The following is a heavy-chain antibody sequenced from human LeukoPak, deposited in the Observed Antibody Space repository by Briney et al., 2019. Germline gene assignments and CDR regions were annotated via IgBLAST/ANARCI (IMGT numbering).Heavy chain of an antibody. J-gene: IGHJ4*02. D-gene: IGHD6-19*01. Sequence: GGSLRLACAAAGFTFSSYAMSWVRQAPGKGLEWVSTISGSGSGGSTYYADSVKGRFTISRDNSKDTLYLQMNSLRAEDTAVYYCTKLLAVTNSYYFNYWGQGTLVTVSS. CDR3: TKLLAVTNSYYFNY. CDR1: GFTFSSYA. V-gene: IGHV3-23*01. CDR2: ISGSGSGGST.